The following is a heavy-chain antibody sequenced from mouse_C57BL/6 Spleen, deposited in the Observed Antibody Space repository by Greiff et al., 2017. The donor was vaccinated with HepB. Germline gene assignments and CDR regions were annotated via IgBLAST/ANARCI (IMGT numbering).Heavy chain of an antibody. CDR1: GYSITSGYY. CDR2: ISYDGSN. J-gene: IGHJ2*01. CDR3: ARDYYSNYDY. V-gene: IGHV3-6*01. Sequence: EVKLQESGPGLVKPSQSLSLTCSVTGYSITSGYYWNWIRQFPGNKLEWMGYISYDGSNNYNPSLKNRISITRDTSKNQFFLKLNSVTTEDTATYYCARDYYSNYDYWGQGTTLTVSS. D-gene: IGHD2-5*01.